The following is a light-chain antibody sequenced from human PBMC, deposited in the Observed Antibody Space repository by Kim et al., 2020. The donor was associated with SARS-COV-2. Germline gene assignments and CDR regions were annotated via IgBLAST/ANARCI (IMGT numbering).Light chain of an antibody. CDR2: KAS. V-gene: IGKV1-5*03. CDR3: QQYSSHSRT. Sequence: AAVGDRVTSTCRASQSISSWLAWYQQKPGKAPKHLIYKASSLESGVPSRFSGSGSGTEFTLTISSLQPDDFATYYCQQYSSHSRTFGQGTKVDIK. J-gene: IGKJ1*01. CDR1: QSISSW.